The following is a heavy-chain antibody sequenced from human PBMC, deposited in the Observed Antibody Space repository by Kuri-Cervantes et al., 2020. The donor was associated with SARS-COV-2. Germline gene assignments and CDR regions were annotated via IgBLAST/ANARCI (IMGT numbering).Heavy chain of an antibody. J-gene: IGHJ4*02. CDR1: GFTFSDYY. CDR2: INWNGGST. CDR3: ARDGSYCGGDCYYGFDY. D-gene: IGHD2-21*01. V-gene: IGHV3-20*04. Sequence: GESLKISCAASGFTFSDYYMSWVRQAPGKGLEWVSGINWNGGSTGYADSVKGRFTISRDNAKNSLYLQMNSLRAEDTALYYCARDGSYCGGDCYYGFDYWGQGTLVTVSS.